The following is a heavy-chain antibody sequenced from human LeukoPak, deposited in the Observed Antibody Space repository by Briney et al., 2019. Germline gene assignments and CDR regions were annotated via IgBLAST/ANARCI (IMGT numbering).Heavy chain of an antibody. CDR2: ISYDGSNK. V-gene: IGHV3-30-3*01. J-gene: IGHJ6*02. CDR3: AKAAAINFHNGMDV. CDR1: GFTFSSYA. D-gene: IGHD2/OR15-2a*01. Sequence: GGSLRLSCAASGFTFSSYAMHWVRQAPGKGLEWVAVISYDGSNKYYADSVKGRFTISRDNAKNSLYLQMNSLRAEDTALYYCAKAAAINFHNGMDVWGQGTTVTVSS.